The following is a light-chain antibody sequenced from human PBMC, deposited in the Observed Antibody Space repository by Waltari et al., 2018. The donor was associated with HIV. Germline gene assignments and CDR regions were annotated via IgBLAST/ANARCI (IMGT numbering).Light chain of an antibody. CDR2: GKN. CDR1: VLRSFS. V-gene: IGLV3-19*01. Sequence: SSELTQDPAVSVALGQTVKITCQGDVLRSFSASWDQQKPGQAPVFVIYGKNSRPSGIPDRFSGSNSGDTASLTITGAQAEDEADYYCSTRDSSRNHVGVFGGGTKLTVL. J-gene: IGLJ3*02. CDR3: STRDSSRNHVGV.